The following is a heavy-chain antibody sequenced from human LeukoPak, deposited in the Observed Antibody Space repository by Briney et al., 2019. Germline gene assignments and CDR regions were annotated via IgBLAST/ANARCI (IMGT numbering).Heavy chain of an antibody. Sequence: GGSLRLSCAASGFTFTTYDFHWVRQPTGKGLEWVSSIGSSDDTFYSGSVKGRFTISRDNAKNSLYLQMNSLRAGDTALYYCVRDLGGPAANWGQGTLVTVSS. CDR1: GFTFTTYD. CDR2: IGSSDDT. D-gene: IGHD3-16*01. J-gene: IGHJ4*02. CDR3: VRDLGGPAAN. V-gene: IGHV3-13*01.